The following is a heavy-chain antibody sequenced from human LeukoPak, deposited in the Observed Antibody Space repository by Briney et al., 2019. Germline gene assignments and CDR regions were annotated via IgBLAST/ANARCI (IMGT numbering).Heavy chain of an antibody. D-gene: IGHD3-22*01. CDR2: ISYDGGNK. CDR3: AKDPSSIYSSGLDY. J-gene: IGHJ4*02. Sequence: GGSLRLSCAASGFTFRNFGMHWVRHAPGKGLEWVASISYDGGNKYYADSVKGRFTISRDNSKNALYLQMNSLRAEDTAVYYCAKDPSSIYSSGLDYWGQGTLITVSS. CDR1: GFTFRNFG. V-gene: IGHV3-30*02.